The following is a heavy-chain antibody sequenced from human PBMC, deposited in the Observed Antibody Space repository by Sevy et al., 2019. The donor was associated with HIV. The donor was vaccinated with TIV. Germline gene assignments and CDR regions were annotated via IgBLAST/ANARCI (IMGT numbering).Heavy chain of an antibody. V-gene: IGHV3-15*07. Sequence: GGSLRLSCAASGFTFSYAWLNWVRQAPGKGVQWVGRIKSQTDGGTTDYAAPVKGRFTISRHDSKNTLYLQMNSLKTEDTAVYYCTTELGYCSGGSCYDFDYWGQGTLVTVSS. CDR3: TTELGYCSGGSCYDFDY. J-gene: IGHJ4*02. CDR2: IKSQTDGGTT. CDR1: GFTFSYAW. D-gene: IGHD2-15*01.